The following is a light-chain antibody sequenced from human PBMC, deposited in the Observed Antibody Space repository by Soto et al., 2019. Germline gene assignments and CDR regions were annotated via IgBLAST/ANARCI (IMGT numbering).Light chain of an antibody. J-gene: IGKJ1*01. CDR2: GAS. CDR3: QQYNNWPPWT. CDR1: QSMSSN. Sequence: EIVMTQSPPTLSVSPGERATLSCRASQSMSSNLAWYQQKPGQAPRLLIYGASNRAAGIPARFSGSGSGTEFTLTISSLQSEDFAVYCCQQYNNWPPWTFGQGTKVEIK. V-gene: IGKV3-15*01.